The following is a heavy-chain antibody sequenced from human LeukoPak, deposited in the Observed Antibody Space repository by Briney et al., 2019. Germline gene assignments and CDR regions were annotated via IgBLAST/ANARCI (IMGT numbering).Heavy chain of an antibody. V-gene: IGHV3-64D*06. CDR3: SSFDY. CDR1: GFTFSSYA. D-gene: IGHD6-19*01. CDR2: IRSNGGST. Sequence: GGSLRLSCSASGFTFSSYAMHWVRQAPGKGLEDVSAIRSNGGSTYYADSVKDRFTISRDNSKNTLYLQMSSLRTEDTAVYYCSSFDYWGQGTLVTVSS. J-gene: IGHJ4*02.